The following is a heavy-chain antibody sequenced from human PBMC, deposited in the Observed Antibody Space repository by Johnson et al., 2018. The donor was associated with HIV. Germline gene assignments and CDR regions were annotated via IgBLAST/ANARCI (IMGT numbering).Heavy chain of an antibody. CDR1: GFTFSSYA. D-gene: IGHD3-10*01. CDR2: IYSGGST. V-gene: IGHV3-30*04. CDR3: TRLRRSYSEGYVFDI. Sequence: QVQLVESGVGVVQPGRSLRLSCAASGFTFSSYAMHWVRQAPGKGLEWVAVIYSGGSTYYADSVKGRFSISRDNSKNTLYLQMNSLKTEDTAVYYCTRLRRSYSEGYVFDIWGQGTMVTVSS. J-gene: IGHJ3*02.